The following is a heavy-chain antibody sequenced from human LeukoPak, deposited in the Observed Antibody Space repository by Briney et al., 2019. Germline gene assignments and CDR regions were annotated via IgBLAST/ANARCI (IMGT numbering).Heavy chain of an antibody. V-gene: IGHV4-34*01. D-gene: IGHD3-10*01. Sequence: SETLSLTCAVYGGSFSGYYWSWVRQPPGKGLEWIGEINHSGSTNYNPSLKSRVTISVDTSKNQFSLKLSSVTASDTAVYYCARGEDYYVSGSYYNELDYWGQGTLVTVSS. CDR2: INHSGST. CDR3: ARGEDYYVSGSYYNELDY. J-gene: IGHJ4*02. CDR1: GGSFSGYY.